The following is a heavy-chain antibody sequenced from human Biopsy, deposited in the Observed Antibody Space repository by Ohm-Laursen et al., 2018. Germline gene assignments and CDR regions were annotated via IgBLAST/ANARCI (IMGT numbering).Heavy chain of an antibody. CDR2: NIPILGTG. CDR1: GGTFSNYG. V-gene: IGHV1-69*06. J-gene: IGHJ1*01. D-gene: IGHD3-9*01. CDR3: ASKLTGYFHH. Sequence: SVKVSCKAPGGTFSNYGVNWVRQAPGQGLEWLGGNIPILGTGNYAQKFQDRVTVAADTSTSTATMELRSLRSDDTAVYYCASKLTGYFHHWGQGTLVIASS.